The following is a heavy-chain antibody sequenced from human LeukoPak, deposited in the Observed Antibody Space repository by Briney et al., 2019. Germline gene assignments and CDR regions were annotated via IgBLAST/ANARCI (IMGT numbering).Heavy chain of an antibody. CDR2: IYHSGST. J-gene: IGHJ4*02. Sequence: SETLSLTCTVSGYSISSGYYWGWIRQPPGKGLEWIGSIYHSGSTYYNPSLKSRVTISVDTSKNQFSLKLSSVTAADTAVYYCARVGNGYYDILTGYFFDYWGQGTLVTVSS. CDR1: GYSISSGYY. V-gene: IGHV4-38-2*02. CDR3: ARVGNGYYDILTGYFFDY. D-gene: IGHD3-9*01.